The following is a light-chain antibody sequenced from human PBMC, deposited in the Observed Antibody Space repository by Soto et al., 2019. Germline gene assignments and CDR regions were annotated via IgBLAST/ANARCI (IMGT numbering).Light chain of an antibody. CDR1: QSISNW. V-gene: IGKV1-5*01. CDR2: DAS. Sequence: DIQMTQSPSTLSASVGDRVTITCRASQSISNWLAWYQQRPGKAPKLLIYDASSLQSGVPSRFSGSGSGTEFTLTMSSLQPDDFATYYCQQYKGWWTFGQGTKVEIK. J-gene: IGKJ1*01. CDR3: QQYKGWWT.